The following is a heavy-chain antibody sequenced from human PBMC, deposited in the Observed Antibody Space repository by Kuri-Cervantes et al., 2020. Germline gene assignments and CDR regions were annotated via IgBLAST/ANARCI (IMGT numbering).Heavy chain of an antibody. CDR3: AKGGGSSGWYRADYDY. V-gene: IGHV3-9*01. D-gene: IGHD6-19*01. J-gene: IGHJ4*02. CDR2: ISWNSGSI. Sequence: SLKISCAASGFTFDDYAMHWVRQAPGKGLEWVSGISWNSGSIGYADSVKGRFTISRDNAKNSLYLQMNSLRAEDTALYYCAKGGGSSGWYRADYDYWGQGTPVTVSS. CDR1: GFTFDDYA.